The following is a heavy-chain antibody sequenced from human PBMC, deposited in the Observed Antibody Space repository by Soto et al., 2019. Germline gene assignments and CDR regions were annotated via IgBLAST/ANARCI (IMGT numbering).Heavy chain of an antibody. D-gene: IGHD6-25*01. CDR2: INPNNGGT. V-gene: IGHV1-2*02. CDR3: AMQRGGLVY. J-gene: IGHJ4*02. Sequence: QVHLVQSGAEVKKPGASVKVSCKASGYSFTGNSMHWVRQAPGQGLEWMGWINPNNGGTNYAQKFQGRVTMTRDTSISTDDMDLSRLRSDDMAVYYCAMQRGGLVYWGQGTLVTVSS. CDR1: GYSFTGNS.